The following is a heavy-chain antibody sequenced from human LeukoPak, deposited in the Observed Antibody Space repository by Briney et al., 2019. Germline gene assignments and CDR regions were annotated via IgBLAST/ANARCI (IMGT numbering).Heavy chain of an antibody. CDR1: GFTFSSYA. D-gene: IGHD5-12*01. J-gene: IGHJ3*02. CDR2: ISYDGNHK. V-gene: IGHV3-30-3*01. Sequence: GGSLRLSCAASGFTFSSYAMHWVRQAPGRGLEWVAVISYDGNHKYYADSVKGRFTISRDNSKNTLYLQMNSLRAEDTAVYYCARGRYSGYDLFSAFDIWGQGTMVTVSS. CDR3: ARGRYSGYDLFSAFDI.